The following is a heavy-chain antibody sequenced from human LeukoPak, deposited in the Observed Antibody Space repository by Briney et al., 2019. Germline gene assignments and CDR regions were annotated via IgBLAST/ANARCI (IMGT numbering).Heavy chain of an antibody. V-gene: IGHV3-23*01. CDR1: GFTFSSHA. CDR3: AKDRMVRDY. Sequence: PGGSLRLSCAASGFTFSSHAMSWVRQAPGKGLGWVSAISDTGSKTYYADSVKGRFTISRDNSKNTLYVQINSLTVEDTAVYYCAKDRMVRDYWGQGTLVTVSS. J-gene: IGHJ4*02. D-gene: IGHD2-15*01. CDR2: ISDTGSKT.